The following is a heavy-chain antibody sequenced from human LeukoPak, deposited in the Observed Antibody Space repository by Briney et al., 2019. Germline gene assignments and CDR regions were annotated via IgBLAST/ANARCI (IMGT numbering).Heavy chain of an antibody. CDR2: IRSKAYGGTT. Sequence: GGSLRLSCTASGFTFGDYAMSWVRQAPGKGLEWVGFIRSKAYGGTTEYAASVKGRFTISRDDSKSIAYLQMNSLKTEDTAVYYCTTDDVVVPAAYSPWGQGTLVTVSS. J-gene: IGHJ5*02. V-gene: IGHV3-49*04. D-gene: IGHD2-2*01. CDR3: TTDDVVVPAAYSP. CDR1: GFTFGDYA.